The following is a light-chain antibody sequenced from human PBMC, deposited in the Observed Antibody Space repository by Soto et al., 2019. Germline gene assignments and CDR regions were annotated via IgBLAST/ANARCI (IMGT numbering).Light chain of an antibody. Sequence: QSALTQPASVSGSPGRSITISCTGTSSDVGGYNYVSWYQQHPGKAPKLMIYEVSNRPSGVSNRFSGSKSGNTASLTISGLQAEDEAAYYCSSYTSSSTPYVFGTGTKLTVL. CDR3: SSYTSSSTPYV. CDR1: SSDVGGYNY. J-gene: IGLJ1*01. V-gene: IGLV2-14*01. CDR2: EVS.